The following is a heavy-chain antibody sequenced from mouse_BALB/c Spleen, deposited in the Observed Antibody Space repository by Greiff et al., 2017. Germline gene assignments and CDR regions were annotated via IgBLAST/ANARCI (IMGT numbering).Heavy chain of an antibody. CDR1: GYTFSSYW. J-gene: IGHJ4*01. V-gene: IGHV1-9*01. CDR3: ARKGGSSGRHYYAMDY. D-gene: IGHD3-1*01. Sequence: QVQLKESGAELMKPGASVKISCKATGYTFSSYWIEWVKQRPGHGLEWIGEILPGSGSTNYNEKFKGKATFTADTSSNTAYMQLSSLTSEDSAVYYCARKGGSSGRHYYAMDYWGQGTSVTVSS. CDR2: ILPGSGST.